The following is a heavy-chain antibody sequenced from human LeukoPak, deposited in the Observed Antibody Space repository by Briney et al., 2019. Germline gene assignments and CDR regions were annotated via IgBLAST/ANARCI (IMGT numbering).Heavy chain of an antibody. Sequence: ASVKVSCKASGGTFSSYAISWVRQAPGQGLEWMGRIIPILGIANYAQKFQGRVTITADKSTSTAYMELSSLRSEDTAVYYCARYSSGGLQGAFDIWGQGTMVTVSS. V-gene: IGHV1-69*04. CDR2: IIPILGIA. J-gene: IGHJ3*02. CDR3: ARYSSGGLQGAFDI. CDR1: GGTFSSYA. D-gene: IGHD2-15*01.